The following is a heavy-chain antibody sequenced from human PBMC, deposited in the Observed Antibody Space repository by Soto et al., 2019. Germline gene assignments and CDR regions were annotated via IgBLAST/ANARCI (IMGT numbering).Heavy chain of an antibody. J-gene: IGHJ5*02. Sequence: SETLSTPCTVSGGSVSSGSYYRSWIRQPPGKGLEWIGYIYYSGSTNYNPSLKSRVTISVDTSKNQFSLKLSPVTSADTDVYYCAGTVAGCFDPWGQGTLVTVSS. CDR2: IYYSGST. V-gene: IGHV4-61*01. D-gene: IGHD1-26*01. CDR3: AGTVAGCFDP. CDR1: GGSVSSGSYY.